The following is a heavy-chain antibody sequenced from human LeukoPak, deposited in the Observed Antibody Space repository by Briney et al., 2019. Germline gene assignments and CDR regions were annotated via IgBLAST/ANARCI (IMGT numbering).Heavy chain of an antibody. Sequence: HPGGSLRHSCAASGFTFSRYWMHWVRQAPGKGLVWVSHINGDGSNTNYADSVKGRFTISRDNAKNTLYLQMNSLRAEDTAVYYCARGGCTSTSCLDYWAQGTLVTVSS. CDR3: ARGGCTSTSCLDY. CDR2: INGDGSNT. CDR1: GFTFSRYW. D-gene: IGHD2-2*01. V-gene: IGHV3-74*01. J-gene: IGHJ4*02.